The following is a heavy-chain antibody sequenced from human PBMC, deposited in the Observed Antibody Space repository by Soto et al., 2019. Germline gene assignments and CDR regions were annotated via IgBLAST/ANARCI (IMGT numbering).Heavy chain of an antibody. CDR1: GFTFNIYA. V-gene: IGHV3-23*01. D-gene: IGHD3-22*01. CDR2: ISRYGDFT. CDR3: AKDRYLDHDSRGYLFDN. Sequence: EVQLLESGGDLIQPGGSLRLSCAASGFTFNIYAMTWVRQAPGKGLEWVSAISRYGDFTYYADSVEGRFTISRDNSKNTLYLQMNSLTAEATALYYCAKDRYLDHDSRGYLFDNWGQGTLVTVSS. J-gene: IGHJ4*02.